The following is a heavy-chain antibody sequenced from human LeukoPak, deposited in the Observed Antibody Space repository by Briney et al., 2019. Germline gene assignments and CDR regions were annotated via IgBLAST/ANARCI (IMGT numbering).Heavy chain of an antibody. V-gene: IGHV4-34*01. CDR3: AREVYYGSGCDY. Sequence: SETLSLTCAVYGGSFSGYYWSWIRQPPGKGLEWIGEINHSGSTNYNPSLKSRVTISVDTSKNQFSLKLSSVTAADTAVYYCAREVYYGSGCDYWGQGTLVTVSS. J-gene: IGHJ4*02. CDR1: GGSFSGYY. CDR2: INHSGST. D-gene: IGHD3-10*01.